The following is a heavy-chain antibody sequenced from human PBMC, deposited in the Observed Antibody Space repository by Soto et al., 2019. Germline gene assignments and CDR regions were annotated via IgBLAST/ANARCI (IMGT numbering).Heavy chain of an antibody. Sequence: SVILSLTCGVSGVTIGAYDGSWIRQPPGKGLEWIGYNYHSGTTNYNPSLKSRVTISVDTSKNQFSLRLTSVTAADTAIYYCVREAYIGYGHAIDHWGQGTLVTVSS. V-gene: IGHV4-59*01. CDR3: VREAYIGYGHAIDH. CDR1: GVTIGAYD. D-gene: IGHD5-12*01. J-gene: IGHJ4*02. CDR2: NYHSGTT.